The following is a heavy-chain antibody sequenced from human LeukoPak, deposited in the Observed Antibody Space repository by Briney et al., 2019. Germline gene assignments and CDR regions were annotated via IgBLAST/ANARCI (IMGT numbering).Heavy chain of an antibody. Sequence: SETLSLTCTVSGGSISSSSYYWGWIRQPPGKGLEWIGNIYYSGSTYYNPSLKSRVTISVDTSKNQFSLKLSSVTAADTTIYYCARHWIQLWFFDYWGQGTLVTVSS. V-gene: IGHV4-39*01. CDR1: GGSISSSSYY. CDR3: ARHWIQLWFFDY. J-gene: IGHJ4*02. CDR2: IYYSGST. D-gene: IGHD5-18*01.